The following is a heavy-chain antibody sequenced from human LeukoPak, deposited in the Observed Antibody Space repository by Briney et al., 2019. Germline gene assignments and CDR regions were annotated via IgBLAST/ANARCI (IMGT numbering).Heavy chain of an antibody. Sequence: PSETLSLTCTVSGGSISSYYWSWLRQPPGRGREWIGYFYYTESTNYNPSLKSRVTISVDTSKNQFSLKLRSVTAADTAVYYCARPSGDILTGYYGLWGQGTLVTVSS. V-gene: IGHV4-59*12. CDR3: ARPSGDILTGYYGL. CDR1: GGSISSYY. J-gene: IGHJ4*02. CDR2: FYYTEST. D-gene: IGHD3-9*01.